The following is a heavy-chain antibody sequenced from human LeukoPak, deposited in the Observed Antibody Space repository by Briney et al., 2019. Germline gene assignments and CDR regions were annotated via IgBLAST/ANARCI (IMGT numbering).Heavy chain of an antibody. CDR3: ARGTAITAGIDF. CDR2: INPEGAST. Sequence: GGSLRLSCTASGFAFSTYWMFWVRQAPGKGLLWVSQINPEGASTTYGDPAKGRFTASRDNAKNALHLQMNSLRVDDTAVYYCARGTAITAGIDFWGQGTLVTVSS. J-gene: IGHJ4*02. D-gene: IGHD6-19*01. CDR1: GFAFSTYW. V-gene: IGHV3-74*01.